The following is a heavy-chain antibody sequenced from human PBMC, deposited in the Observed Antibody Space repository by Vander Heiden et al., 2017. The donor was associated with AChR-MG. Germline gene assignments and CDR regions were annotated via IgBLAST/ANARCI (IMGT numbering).Heavy chain of an antibody. CDR1: GFTFSSYA. Sequence: EVQLLESGGGLVQPGGSLRLSCAASGFTFSSYAMSWVRQAPGKGLEWVSAISGSGGRTYYADSVKGRVTISRDNSKNTLYLQMNSLRAEDTAVYYCAKGGAERATKRPAFFDYWGQGTLVTVSS. CDR3: AKGGAERATKRPAFFDY. J-gene: IGHJ4*02. CDR2: ISGSGGRT. V-gene: IGHV3-23*01. D-gene: IGHD5-12*01.